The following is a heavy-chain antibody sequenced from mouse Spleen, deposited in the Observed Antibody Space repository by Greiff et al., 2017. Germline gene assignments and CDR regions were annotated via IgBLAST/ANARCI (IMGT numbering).Heavy chain of an antibody. V-gene: IGHV5-12*02. CDR1: GFTFSDYY. CDR2: ISNGGGST. J-gene: IGHJ2*01. Sequence: EVKLMESGGGLVQPGGSLKLSCATSGFTFSDYYMYWVRQTPEKRLEWVAYISNGGGSTYYPDTVKGRFTISRDNAKNTLYLQMSRLKSEDTAMYYCARRDYGGVFDYWGQGTTLTVSS. D-gene: IGHD1-1*01. CDR3: ARRDYGGVFDY.